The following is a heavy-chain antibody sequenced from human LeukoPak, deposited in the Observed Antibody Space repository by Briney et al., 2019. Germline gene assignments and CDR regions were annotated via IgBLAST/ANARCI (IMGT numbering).Heavy chain of an antibody. J-gene: IGHJ5*02. CDR1: GGSLSTYY. Sequence: SETLSLTCIVSGGSLSTYYWNWIRQPPGKGLEWIGYIYYTGSTNYNPSLRSRVTISVDTSKNQFSLKLTSVTAADTAVYYCARGTTVVTPWFDPWGQGTLVTVSS. CDR3: ARGTTVVTPWFDP. D-gene: IGHD4-23*01. CDR2: IYYTGST. V-gene: IGHV4-59*01.